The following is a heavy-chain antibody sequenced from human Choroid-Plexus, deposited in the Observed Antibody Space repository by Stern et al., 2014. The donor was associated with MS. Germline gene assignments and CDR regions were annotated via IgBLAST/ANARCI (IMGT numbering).Heavy chain of an antibody. Sequence: DQLVESGGGVVQPGRPLRLSCVASGFTLGSCAMHWVRQAQGKGLEWVAGISYDGSNKYYADSVKGRFTISRDNSQNTLYMQMSSLRPEDTAVYYCAKDRQYLTYFFDHWGQGSLVTVSS. D-gene: IGHD2/OR15-2a*01. V-gene: IGHV3-30*18. CDR2: ISYDGSNK. CDR1: GFTLGSCA. J-gene: IGHJ5*02. CDR3: AKDRQYLTYFFDH.